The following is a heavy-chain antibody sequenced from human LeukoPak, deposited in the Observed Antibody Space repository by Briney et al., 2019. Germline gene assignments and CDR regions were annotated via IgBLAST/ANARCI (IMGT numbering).Heavy chain of an antibody. J-gene: IGHJ6*02. D-gene: IGHD3-9*01. CDR3: AREYYDILTGRIYYYYGMDV. V-gene: IGHV1-8*01. CDR2: MNPNSGNT. Sequence: ASVKVSCKASGYTFTGYDINWVRQATGQGLEWMGWMNPNSGNTGYAQKFQGRVTMTRNTSISTAYMELSSLRSEDTAVYYCAREYYDILTGRIYYYYGMDVWGQGTTVTVSS. CDR1: GYTFTGYD.